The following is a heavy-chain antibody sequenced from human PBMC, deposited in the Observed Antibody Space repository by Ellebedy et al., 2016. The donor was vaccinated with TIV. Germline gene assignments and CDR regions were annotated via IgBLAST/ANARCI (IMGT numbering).Heavy chain of an antibody. J-gene: IGHJ4*02. D-gene: IGHD6-19*01. V-gene: IGHV3-23*01. Sequence: PGGSLRLSCAASGFTFSSYAMCWVRQAPGKGLEWVSTISDSGDYTYYADSVKGRFTISRDNSMTTLYLEMNSLRAEDTAVYYCARDLDKSSGWYGGAAYWGQGTLVTVSS. CDR2: ISDSGDYT. CDR1: GFTFSSYA. CDR3: ARDLDKSSGWYGGAAY.